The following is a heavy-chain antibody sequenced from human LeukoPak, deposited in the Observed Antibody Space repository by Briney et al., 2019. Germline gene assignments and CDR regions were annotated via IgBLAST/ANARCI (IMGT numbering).Heavy chain of an antibody. CDR3: ARIVRYSSSSHYYYYMDV. Sequence: ASVKVSCKASGGTFSSYAISWVRQAPGQGLEWMGWINTNTGNPTYAQGFTGRFVFSLDTSVSTAYLQISSLKAEDTAVYYCARIVRYSSSSHYYYYMDVWGKGTTVTVSS. V-gene: IGHV7-4-1*02. D-gene: IGHD6-6*01. J-gene: IGHJ6*03. CDR1: GGTFSSYA. CDR2: INTNTGNP.